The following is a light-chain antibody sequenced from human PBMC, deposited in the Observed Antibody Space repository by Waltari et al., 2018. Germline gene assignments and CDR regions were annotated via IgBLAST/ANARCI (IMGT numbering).Light chain of an antibody. V-gene: IGKV3-15*01. J-gene: IGKJ4*01. CDR1: QSGSSN. CDR3: QQYNNWPPLT. Sequence: ERATLSCRARQSGSSNLAWYQQKPGQAPRLLIYGASTRATGIPARFSGSGSGTEFTLTISSLQSEDFAIYYCQQYNNWPPLTFGGGTKVEVK. CDR2: GAS.